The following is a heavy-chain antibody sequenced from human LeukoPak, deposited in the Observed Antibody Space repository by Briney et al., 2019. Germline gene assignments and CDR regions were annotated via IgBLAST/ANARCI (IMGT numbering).Heavy chain of an antibody. D-gene: IGHD2-2*01. Sequence: PSETLSLTCTVSGGSISSYYWSWIRQPPGKGLEWIGHIYYSGSTNYNPSLKSRVTISVDTSKNQFSLKLSSVTAADTAVYYCARDSRAREAFDIWGQGTMVTVSS. CDR3: ARDSRAREAFDI. CDR2: IYYSGST. V-gene: IGHV4-59*01. J-gene: IGHJ3*02. CDR1: GGSISSYY.